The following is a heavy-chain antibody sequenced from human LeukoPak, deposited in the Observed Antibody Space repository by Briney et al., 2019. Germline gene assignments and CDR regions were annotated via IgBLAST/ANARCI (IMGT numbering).Heavy chain of an antibody. Sequence: PGGSLRLSCAASGFTFSSYWMHWVRQAPGKGLVWVSRINTDGSSTSYADSVKGRFTISRDNAKNTLYLQMNSLRAEDTAVYYCARVRYRSSLGGKLFDYWGQGTLVTVSS. D-gene: IGHD6-6*01. V-gene: IGHV3-74*01. CDR3: ARVRYRSSLGGKLFDY. CDR1: GFTFSSYW. J-gene: IGHJ4*02. CDR2: INTDGSST.